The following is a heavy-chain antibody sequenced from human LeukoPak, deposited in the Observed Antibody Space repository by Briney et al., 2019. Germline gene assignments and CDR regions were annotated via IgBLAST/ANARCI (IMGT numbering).Heavy chain of an antibody. Sequence: SVKVSCKASGGTFSSYAISWVRQAPGQGLEWMGRIIPILGIANYAQKFQGRVTITADKSTSTAYMELSSLRSEDTAVYYCARDRKYSREVWFDPWGQGTLVTVSS. D-gene: IGHD6-6*01. V-gene: IGHV1-69*04. J-gene: IGHJ5*02. CDR2: IIPILGIA. CDR3: ARDRKYSREVWFDP. CDR1: GGTFSSYA.